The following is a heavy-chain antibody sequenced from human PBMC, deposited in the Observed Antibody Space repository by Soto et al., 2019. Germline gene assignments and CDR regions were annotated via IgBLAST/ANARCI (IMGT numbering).Heavy chain of an antibody. CDR1: GFTFDDYA. CDR2: ISWNSGSI. Sequence: PGGSLRLSCAASGFTFDDYAMHWVRQAPGKGLEWVSGISWNSGSIGYADSVKGRFTISRDNAKNSLYLQMNSLRAEDTALYYCAKDMSPLYGDSVGPLFDYWGQGTLVTVSS. V-gene: IGHV3-9*01. J-gene: IGHJ4*02. D-gene: IGHD4-17*01. CDR3: AKDMSPLYGDSVGPLFDY.